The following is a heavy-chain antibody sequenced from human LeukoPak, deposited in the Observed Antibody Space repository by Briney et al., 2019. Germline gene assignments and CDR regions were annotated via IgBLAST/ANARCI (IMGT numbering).Heavy chain of an antibody. CDR1: GGSISSGGYY. D-gene: IGHD3-9*01. Sequence: SQTLSLTCTVSGGSISSGGYYWSWLRQHPGKGLEWIGYIYYSGSTYYNPSLKSRVTISVDTSKNQFSLKLSSVTAADTAVYYCAREYPGDILTGYFDYWGQGTLVTVSS. CDR2: IYYSGST. CDR3: AREYPGDILTGYFDY. J-gene: IGHJ4*02. V-gene: IGHV4-31*03.